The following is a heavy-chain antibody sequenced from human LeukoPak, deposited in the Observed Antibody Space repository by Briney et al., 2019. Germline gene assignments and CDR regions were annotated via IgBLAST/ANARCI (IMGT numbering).Heavy chain of an antibody. J-gene: IGHJ4*02. CDR2: VYYSGNT. CDR1: GDSISGCTYN. Sequence: SETLSLTCSVSGDSISGCTYNWGWHPQSPGQGPEWIGSVYYSGNTYHNPSLKSRITISVDTYKNHFPLNSTSATAADTALYYCARHMGMANFFDYWGQGILVTVSS. V-gene: IGHV4-39*01. D-gene: IGHD5-24*01. CDR3: ARHMGMANFFDY.